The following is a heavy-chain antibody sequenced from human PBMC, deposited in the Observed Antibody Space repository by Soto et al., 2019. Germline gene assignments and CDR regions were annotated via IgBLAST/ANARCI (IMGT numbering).Heavy chain of an antibody. J-gene: IGHJ4*02. V-gene: IGHV1-3*01. CDR2: INAGNGNR. D-gene: IGHD6-19*01. Sequence: QVQLVQSGAEVKKPGASVKVSCNASGYTFSTYAMHWVRQAPGQRLEWMGWINAGNGNRKYSQKFQGRVTITRDTSASTAYMELSSLRSEDTAVYYCARDRGVAGPGDYWGQGTLVTVSS. CDR3: ARDRGVAGPGDY. CDR1: GYTFSTYA.